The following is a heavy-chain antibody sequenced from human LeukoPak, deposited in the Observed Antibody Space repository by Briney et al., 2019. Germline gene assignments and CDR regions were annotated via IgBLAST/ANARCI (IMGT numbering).Heavy chain of an antibody. D-gene: IGHD4/OR15-4a*01. V-gene: IGHV4-39*01. Sequence: SETLSLTCTVSGGSISSSSYYWGWIRQPPGKGLEWIGSIYYSGSTYYNPSLKSRVTISVDTSKNQFSLKLSSVTAADTAVYYSASLYGGPPGFYYYYMDVWGKGTTVTVSS. CDR3: ASLYGGPPGFYYYYMDV. J-gene: IGHJ6*03. CDR2: IYYSGST. CDR1: GGSISSSSYY.